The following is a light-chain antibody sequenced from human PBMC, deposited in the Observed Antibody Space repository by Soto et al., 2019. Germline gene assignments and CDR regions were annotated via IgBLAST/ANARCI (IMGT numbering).Light chain of an antibody. J-gene: IGKJ5*01. Sequence: DIQLTQSPSFLSASVGDRVTFTCRASQGISSFLAWYQQKPGKAPKLLIYAASTLQSGVPSRFSGSGSGTEFTLTIRSLQPEDFTTYYRQPLDRYPITFGQGQRLEI. CDR2: AAS. CDR3: QPLDRYPIT. CDR1: QGISSF. V-gene: IGKV1-9*01.